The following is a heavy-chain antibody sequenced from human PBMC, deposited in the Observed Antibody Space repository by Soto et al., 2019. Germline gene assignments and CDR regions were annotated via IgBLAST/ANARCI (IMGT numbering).Heavy chain of an antibody. CDR2: ISYDGSNK. CDR3: ARGQMGGIVVVYQPNWFDP. D-gene: IGHD3-22*01. J-gene: IGHJ5*02. V-gene: IGHV3-30-3*01. Sequence: QVQLVESGGGVVQPGRSLRLSCAASGFTFSSYAMHWVRQAPGKGLEWVAVISYDGSNKYYADSVKGRFTISRDNSKNTLYLQMNSLRAEDTAVYYCARGQMGGIVVVYQPNWFDPWGQGTLVTVSS. CDR1: GFTFSSYA.